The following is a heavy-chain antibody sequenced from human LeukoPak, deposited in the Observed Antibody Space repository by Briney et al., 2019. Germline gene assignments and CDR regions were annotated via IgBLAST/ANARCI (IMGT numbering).Heavy chain of an antibody. D-gene: IGHD2-21*02. Sequence: SETLSLTCTVSGGSISSGGYYWSWIRQHTGKGLEWIGYIYYSGSTDYNPSLKSRVTISVDTSKNQFSLKLSSVTAADTAVYYCARVVVTTVDLRFDHWGKGSQVTVSS. J-gene: IGHJ4*02. CDR1: GGSISSGGYY. CDR3: ARVVVTTVDLRFDH. CDR2: IYYSGST. V-gene: IGHV4-31*03.